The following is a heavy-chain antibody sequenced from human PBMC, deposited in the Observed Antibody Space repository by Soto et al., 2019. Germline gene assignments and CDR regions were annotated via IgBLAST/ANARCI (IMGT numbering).Heavy chain of an antibody. Sequence: GGSLRLSCAASGFTFSNAWINWVRQAPGKGLEWVGRIKSKTDGGTTDYAEPVKGRFAISRDDSNSMVYLQMNSLKIEDTAVYYCTTDSYSTIIIVRFDYWGHGTLVTVSS. CDR2: IKSKTDGGTT. J-gene: IGHJ4*01. D-gene: IGHD3-22*01. CDR3: TTDSYSTIIIVRFDY. V-gene: IGHV3-15*07. CDR1: GFTFSNAW.